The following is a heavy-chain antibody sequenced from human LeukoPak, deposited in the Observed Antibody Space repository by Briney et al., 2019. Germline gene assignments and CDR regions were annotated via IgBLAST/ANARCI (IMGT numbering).Heavy chain of an antibody. CDR3: ANRKLIGYCSGGSCYPTTDLNGHFDY. J-gene: IGHJ4*02. D-gene: IGHD2-15*01. CDR2: IIPIFGTA. CDR1: GGTFSSYA. V-gene: IGHV1-69*13. Sequence: SVKVSCKASGGTFSSYAISWVRQAPGQGLEWMGGIIPIFGTANYAQKFQGRVTITADESTSTAYMELSSLRAEDTAVYYCANRKLIGYCSGGSCYPTTDLNGHFDYWGQGTLVTVSS.